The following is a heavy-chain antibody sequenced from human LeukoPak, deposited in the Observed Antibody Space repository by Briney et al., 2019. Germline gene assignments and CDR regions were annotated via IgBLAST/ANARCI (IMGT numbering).Heavy chain of an antibody. CDR1: GYTFTNYG. J-gene: IGHJ4*02. CDR2: ISPYNGNT. CDR3: ARVPYYYDSSGYTGNFDY. D-gene: IGHD3-22*01. Sequence: ASVKVSCKASGYTFTNYGITWVRQAPGQGLEWMGWISPYNGNTNYAQKLQGRVTMTTDTSTSTAYMELRSLRSDDTAVYYCARVPYYYDSSGYTGNFDYWGQGTLVTVSS. V-gene: IGHV1-18*01.